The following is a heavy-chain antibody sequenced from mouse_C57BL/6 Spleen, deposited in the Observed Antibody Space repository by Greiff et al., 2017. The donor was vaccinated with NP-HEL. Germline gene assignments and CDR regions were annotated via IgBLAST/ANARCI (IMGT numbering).Heavy chain of an antibody. CDR2: INPSSGYT. J-gene: IGHJ4*01. CDR1: GYTFTSYT. Sequence: QVQLQQSGAELARPGASVKMSCKASGYTFTSYTMHWVKQRPGQGLEWIGYINPSSGYTKYNQKFKDKATLTADKSSSKAYMQLSSLTSEDSSVYYCARDDDYAMDYWGQGTSVTVSS. CDR3: ARDDDYAMDY. D-gene: IGHD2-12*01. V-gene: IGHV1-4*01.